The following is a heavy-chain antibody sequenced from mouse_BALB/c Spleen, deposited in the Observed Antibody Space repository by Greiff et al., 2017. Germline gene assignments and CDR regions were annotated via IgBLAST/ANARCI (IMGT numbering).Heavy chain of an antibody. Sequence: DVKLVESGGGLVQPGGSRKLSCAASGFTFSSFGMHWVRQAPEKGLEWVAYISSGSSTIYYADTVKGRFTISRDNPKNTLFLQMTSLRSEDTAMYYCARVITTGRDAMDYWGQGTSVTVSS. CDR2: ISSGSSTI. D-gene: IGHD1-2*01. CDR1: GFTFSSFG. CDR3: ARVITTGRDAMDY. J-gene: IGHJ4*01. V-gene: IGHV5-17*02.